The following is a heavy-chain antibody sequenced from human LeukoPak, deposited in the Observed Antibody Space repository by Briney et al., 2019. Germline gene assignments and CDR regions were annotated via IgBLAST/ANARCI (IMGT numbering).Heavy chain of an antibody. V-gene: IGHV4-4*07. CDR3: ARDKYFYDSSASIRFDY. CDR2: IYTSGNT. D-gene: IGHD3-22*01. J-gene: IGHJ4*02. Sequence: SETLSLTCTVSGGSISSYYWSWIRQPAGEGLEWIGHIYTSGNTNYNPSLKSRVSMSVDTSKNQFSLKLSSVTAADTAVYYCARDKYFYDSSASIRFDYWGPGTLVTASS. CDR1: GGSISSYY.